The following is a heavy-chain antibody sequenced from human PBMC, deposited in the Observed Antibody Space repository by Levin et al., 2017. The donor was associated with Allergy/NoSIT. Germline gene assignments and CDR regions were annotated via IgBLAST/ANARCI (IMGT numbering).Heavy chain of an antibody. J-gene: IGHJ3*02. CDR3: AKEITMVRGGSGAFDI. V-gene: IGHV1-46*01. Sequence: GESLKISCKASGYTFTSYYMHWVRQAPGQGLEWMGIINPSGGSTSYAQKFQGRVTMTRDTSTSTVYMELSSLRSEDTAVYYCAKEITMVRGGSGAFDIWGQGTMVTVSS. CDR2: INPSGGST. CDR1: GYTFTSYY. D-gene: IGHD3-10*01.